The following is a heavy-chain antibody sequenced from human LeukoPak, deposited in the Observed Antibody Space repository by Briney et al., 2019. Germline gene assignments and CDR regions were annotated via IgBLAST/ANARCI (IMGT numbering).Heavy chain of an antibody. Sequence: GGSLRLSCAASGFTFDDYAMHWVRQAPGKGLEWVSGINWNSRSIGYADSVKGRFTISRDSAKNSLYLQMNSLRAEDTAVYYCARDTLPYYYYMDVWGKGTTVTISS. V-gene: IGHV3-9*01. CDR3: ARDTLPYYYYMDV. CDR1: GFTFDDYA. J-gene: IGHJ6*03. CDR2: INWNSRSI.